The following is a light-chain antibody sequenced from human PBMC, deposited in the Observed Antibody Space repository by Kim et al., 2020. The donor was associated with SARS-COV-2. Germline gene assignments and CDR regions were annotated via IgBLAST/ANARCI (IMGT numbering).Light chain of an antibody. J-gene: IGLJ2*01. Sequence: GKPVTTSLPRTRGNIADNYVQWYQQRPGSAPTIVIYEDSERPSGVPARFSGSIDTSSSAASLTISGLKTEDEADYYCQSYDISNVIFGGGTQLTVL. CDR1: RGNIADNY. CDR2: EDS. CDR3: QSYDISNVI. V-gene: IGLV6-57*03.